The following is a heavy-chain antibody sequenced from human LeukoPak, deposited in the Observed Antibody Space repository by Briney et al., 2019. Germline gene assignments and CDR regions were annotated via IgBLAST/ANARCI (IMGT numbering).Heavy chain of an antibody. Sequence: SETLSLTCIVSDTIRSHYWNWIRPPPGKGLEWSGYVFYSGSTNYNPSIKSRVTISLDTSRNQFSLRVSSVTAADTAVYYCARGHPGYSLSWGQGTLVTVSS. CDR2: VFYSGST. CDR1: DTIRSHY. J-gene: IGHJ5*02. D-gene: IGHD6-13*01. V-gene: IGHV4-59*11. CDR3: ARGHPGYSLS.